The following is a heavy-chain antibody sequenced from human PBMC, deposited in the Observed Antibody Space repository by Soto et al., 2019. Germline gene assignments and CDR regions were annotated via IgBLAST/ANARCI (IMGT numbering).Heavy chain of an antibody. D-gene: IGHD3-10*01. J-gene: IGHJ4*02. V-gene: IGHV4-61*01. Sequence: SETLSLTCTVAGGSVSSGSYYWSWIRQPPGKGLEWIGYIYYSGSTNYNPSLKSRVTISVDTSKNQFSLKLSSVTAADTAVYFCARDLGISMVRGVEVAFDSWGQGTLVTVSS. CDR3: ARDLGISMVRGVEVAFDS. CDR1: GGSVSSGSYY. CDR2: IYYSGST.